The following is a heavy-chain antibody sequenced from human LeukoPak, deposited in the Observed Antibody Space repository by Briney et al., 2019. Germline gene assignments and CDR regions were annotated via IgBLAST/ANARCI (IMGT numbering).Heavy chain of an antibody. V-gene: IGHV3-11*01. D-gene: IGHD3-16*02. CDR2: ISSSGSTI. CDR3: VGGYDYIWGSYRP. Sequence: GGSLRLSCAASGFTFSDYYMSWIRQAPGKGLGWVSYISSSGSTIYYADSVKGRFTISRDNAKNSLYPQMNSLRAEDTAVYYCVGGYDYIWGSYRPWGQGTLVTVSS. J-gene: IGHJ5*02. CDR1: GFTFSDYY.